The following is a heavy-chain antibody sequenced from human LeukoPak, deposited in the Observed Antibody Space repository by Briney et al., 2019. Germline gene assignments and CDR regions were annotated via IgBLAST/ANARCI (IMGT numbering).Heavy chain of an antibody. V-gene: IGHV3-48*03. Sequence: QAGGSLRLSCAASGFTFSSYEMNWVRQAPGKGLEWVSYISSSGSTIYYADSVKGRFTISRDNAKNSLYLQMNSLRAEDTAVYYCAELDITIIGGVWGKGTTVTISS. J-gene: IGHJ6*04. CDR1: GFTFSSYE. CDR3: AELDITIIGGV. CDR2: ISSSGSTI. D-gene: IGHD3-10*02.